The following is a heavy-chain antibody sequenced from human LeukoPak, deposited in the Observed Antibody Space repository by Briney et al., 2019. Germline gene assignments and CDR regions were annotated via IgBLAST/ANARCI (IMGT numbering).Heavy chain of an antibody. CDR2: IYYSGST. CDR1: GGSISSYY. J-gene: IGHJ6*03. CDR3: ARLAVVAPAARDYYYMDV. V-gene: IGHV4-59*01. Sequence: SETLSLTCTVSGGSISSYYWSWIRQPPGKGLEWIGYIYYSGSTNYNPSLKSRVTISIDPSKNQFSLRVTSVTAADTAVYYCARLAVVAPAARDYYYMDVWGKGTTVTVSS. D-gene: IGHD2-2*01.